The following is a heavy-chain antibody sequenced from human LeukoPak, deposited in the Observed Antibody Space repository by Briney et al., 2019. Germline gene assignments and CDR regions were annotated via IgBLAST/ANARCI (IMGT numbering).Heavy chain of an antibody. CDR1: GFTFSSYS. J-gene: IGHJ4*02. D-gene: IGHD2-2*01. CDR2: ISSSSSYI. V-gene: IGHV3-21*01. Sequence: GGSLRLSCAASGFTFSSYSMNWVRRAPGKGLEWVSSISSSSSYIYYADSVKGRFTISRDNAKNSLYLQMNSLRAEDTAVYYCARDHPPYCSSTSCKLGGYFDYWGQGTLVTVSS. CDR3: ARDHPPYCSSTSCKLGGYFDY.